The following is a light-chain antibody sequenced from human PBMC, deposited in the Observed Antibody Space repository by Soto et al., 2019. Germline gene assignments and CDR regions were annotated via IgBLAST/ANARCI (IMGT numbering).Light chain of an antibody. J-gene: IGLJ1*01. V-gene: IGLV1-47*01. Sequence: QSVLTQPPSASGTPGQRVTISCSGSSSNIGSNYVYWYQQLPGTAPKLLIYRNNQRPSGVPDRFSGSESGTSASLAISGLRSEDEADYYCATWDDTHYVFGTGTKLTVL. CDR2: RNN. CDR1: SSNIGSNY. CDR3: ATWDDTHYV.